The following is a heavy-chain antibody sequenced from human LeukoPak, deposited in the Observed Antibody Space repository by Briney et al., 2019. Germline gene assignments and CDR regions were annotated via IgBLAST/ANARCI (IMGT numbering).Heavy chain of an antibody. CDR1: GCTFTSYG. D-gene: IGHD5-12*01. V-gene: IGHV1-18*01. CDR2: ISAYNGNT. Sequence: GASVKVSCKASGCTFTSYGISWVRQAPGQGLEWMGWISAYNGNTNYAQKLQGRVTMTTDTSTSTAYMELRSLRSDDTAVYYCAREVSGGYDEPFDYWGQGTLVTVSS. CDR3: AREVSGGYDEPFDY. J-gene: IGHJ4*02.